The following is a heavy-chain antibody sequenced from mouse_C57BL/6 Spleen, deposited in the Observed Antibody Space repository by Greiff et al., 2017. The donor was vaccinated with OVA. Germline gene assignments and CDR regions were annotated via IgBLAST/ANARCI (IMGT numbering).Heavy chain of an antibody. D-gene: IGHD2-10*01. CDR3: TTTAYYGNYEAEFAY. CDR2: IEPEDGDT. Sequence: EVQLQQSGAELVRPGASVKLSCTASGFNIKDYYMHWVKQRPEQGLEWIGRIEPEDGDTEYAPKFQGKATMTADTSSNTAYLQLRSLTSEDTAVYYCTTTAYYGNYEAEFAYWGQGTLVTVSA. CDR1: GFNIKDYY. J-gene: IGHJ3*01. V-gene: IGHV14-1*01.